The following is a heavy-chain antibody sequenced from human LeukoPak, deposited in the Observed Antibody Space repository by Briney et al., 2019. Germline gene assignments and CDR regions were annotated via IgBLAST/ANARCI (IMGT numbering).Heavy chain of an antibody. J-gene: IGHJ1*01. Sequence: PGGSLRLSCAASGFTFSSYTMNWVRQAPGKGLEWISYISSGSATIYYADSVKGRFTISRDNAKNSLYLQMNSLRADDTAVYYCASSQGASWGQGTLVTVSS. CDR3: ASSQGAS. CDR2: ISSGSATI. CDR1: GFTFSSYT. D-gene: IGHD3-16*01. V-gene: IGHV3-48*04.